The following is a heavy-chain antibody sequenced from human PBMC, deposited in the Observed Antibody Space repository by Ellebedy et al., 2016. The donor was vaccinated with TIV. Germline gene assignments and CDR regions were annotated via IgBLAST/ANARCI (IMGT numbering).Heavy chain of an antibody. J-gene: IGHJ4*02. V-gene: IGHV3-23*01. D-gene: IGHD3-10*01. CDR2: ISGSGGST. CDR3: AKDRLWRGSGTQTFDN. CDR1: GFIVSTNH. Sequence: GESLKISCTASGFIVSTNHMSWVRQAPGKGLEWVSAISGSGGSTYFAGSVKGRFIISRDNSKNTLYLQMNSLRAEDTAVYYCAKDRLWRGSGTQTFDNWGQGTLVTVSS.